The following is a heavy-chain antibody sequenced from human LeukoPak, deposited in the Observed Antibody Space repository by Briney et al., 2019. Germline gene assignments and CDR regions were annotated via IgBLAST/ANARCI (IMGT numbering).Heavy chain of an antibody. CDR1: GYTLTELS. Sequence: ASVKVSCKVSGYTLTELSMHWVRQAPGKGLEWMGGFDPEDGETIYAQKFQGRVTMTEDTSTDTAYMELSSLRSEDTAVYYCATDLRYRSGGSCYSFKDYFDYWGQGTLVTVSS. V-gene: IGHV1-24*01. J-gene: IGHJ4*02. D-gene: IGHD2-15*01. CDR3: ATDLRYRSGGSCYSFKDYFDY. CDR2: FDPEDGET.